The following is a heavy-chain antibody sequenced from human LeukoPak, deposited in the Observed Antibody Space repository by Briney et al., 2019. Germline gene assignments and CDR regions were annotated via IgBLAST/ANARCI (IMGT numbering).Heavy chain of an antibody. Sequence: PGGSLRLSCVTSGFTFSDYWMSWVRQAPGKGLEWVANIKQDGSEKYYLDSVKGRFTISRDNAEYSLYLQMNSLRAEDTAVYYCASLDYWGQGTLVTVSS. CDR3: ASLDY. CDR2: IKQDGSEK. CDR1: GFTFSDYW. J-gene: IGHJ4*02. V-gene: IGHV3-7*01.